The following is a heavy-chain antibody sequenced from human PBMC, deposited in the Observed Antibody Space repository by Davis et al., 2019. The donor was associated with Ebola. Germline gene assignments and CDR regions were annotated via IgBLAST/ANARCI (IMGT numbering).Heavy chain of an antibody. V-gene: IGHV3-48*04. D-gene: IGHD5-24*01. J-gene: IGHJ4*02. CDR2: ISSSGSTI. Sequence: GESLKISCAASGFTFSSYWMSWVRQAPGKGLEWVSYISSSGSTIYYAGSVKGRFTISRDNAKNSLYLQMNSLRAEDTAVYYCARVGPGGYNIDYWGQGTLVTVSS. CDR1: GFTFSSYW. CDR3: ARVGPGGYNIDY.